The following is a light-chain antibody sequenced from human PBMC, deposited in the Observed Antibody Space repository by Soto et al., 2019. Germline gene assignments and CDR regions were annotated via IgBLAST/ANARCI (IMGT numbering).Light chain of an antibody. CDR3: QQYDSYPWT. V-gene: IGKV1-5*03. Sequence: DIQMTQSPSTLSASVGDRVTITCRARQSISTWLAWYQQKPGKAPKLLIYKASGLESGVPSRFSGSGSGPEFTLTISSLQPDDFGTYYCQQYDSYPWTFGQGTKVEIK. J-gene: IGKJ1*01. CDR1: QSISTW. CDR2: KAS.